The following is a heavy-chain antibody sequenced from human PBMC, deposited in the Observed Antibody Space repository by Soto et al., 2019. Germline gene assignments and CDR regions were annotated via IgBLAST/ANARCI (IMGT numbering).Heavy chain of an antibody. CDR1: GASISSYY. V-gene: IGHV4-59*01. D-gene: IGHD1-26*01. J-gene: IGHJ3*02. Sequence: PSETLSLTCSVSGASISSYYWSWIRKPPGKGLEWIGYIFYTGSTDYNPSLQSRVAISIGASRKDFSLKMTSVAAADTAIYYCARFPGYSTSWAAFDIWGQGTLVTVSS. CDR3: ARFPGYSTSWAAFDI. CDR2: IFYTGST.